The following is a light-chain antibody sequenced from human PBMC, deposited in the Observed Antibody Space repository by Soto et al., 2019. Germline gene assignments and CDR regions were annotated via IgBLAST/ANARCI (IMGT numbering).Light chain of an antibody. CDR1: QFISSW. J-gene: IGKJ2*01. Sequence: DIQMTQSPSTLSASVGDRVTIACRASQFISSWLAWYQQKPGKAPKLLIYDASTLESGVPSRFSGSGSGREFTLTISSLQPDDFATYCCQQYISYSHTFGQGTKLEIK. V-gene: IGKV1-5*01. CDR2: DAS. CDR3: QQYISYSHT.